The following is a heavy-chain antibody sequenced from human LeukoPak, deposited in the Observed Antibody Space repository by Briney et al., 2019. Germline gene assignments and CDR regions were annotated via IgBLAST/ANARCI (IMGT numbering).Heavy chain of an antibody. Sequence: ASVKVSCKASGGTFTSYAISWVPQAPGQGLEWMGRIIPIFGTANYAQTFQGRVTPTTDKSTSTAYMELSSLRSDDTAVYYCARAAGYYLAEFFQHWGQGTLVTVSS. CDR2: IIPIFGTA. J-gene: IGHJ1*01. CDR1: GGTFTSYA. CDR3: ARAAGYYLAEFFQH. V-gene: IGHV1-69*05. D-gene: IGHD3-9*01.